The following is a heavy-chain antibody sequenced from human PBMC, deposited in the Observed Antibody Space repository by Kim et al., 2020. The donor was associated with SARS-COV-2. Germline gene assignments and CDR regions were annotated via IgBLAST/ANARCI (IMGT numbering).Heavy chain of an antibody. CDR3: ARELEDGYNRGWYFDL. CDR2: IGTTGDT. CDR1: GFTFSRYD. Sequence: GGSLTLSCAASGFTFSRYDMHWVRQATGKGLEWVSAIGTTGDTYYAASVKGRFTISRENAKNSLLLQMNSLRAGDTAVYYCARELEDGYNRGWYFDLWGRGTLVTVSS. V-gene: IGHV3-13*01. J-gene: IGHJ2*01. D-gene: IGHD6-13*01.